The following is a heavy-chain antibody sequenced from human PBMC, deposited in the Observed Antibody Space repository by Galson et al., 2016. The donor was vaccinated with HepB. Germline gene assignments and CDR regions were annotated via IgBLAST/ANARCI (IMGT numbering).Heavy chain of an antibody. CDR3: ARSGVGGDNNWFDS. D-gene: IGHD3-3*01. Sequence: SETLSLTCAVYGESFSSSSWTWIRQSPGKGLEWIGEIHHSGTSHSSPSLKSRVTISVDPSTSQFSLNVSSVTAADTAVYLCARSGVGGDNNWFDSWGQGTLVTVSA. V-gene: IGHV4-34*01. CDR1: GESFSSSS. CDR2: IHHSGTS. J-gene: IGHJ5*01.